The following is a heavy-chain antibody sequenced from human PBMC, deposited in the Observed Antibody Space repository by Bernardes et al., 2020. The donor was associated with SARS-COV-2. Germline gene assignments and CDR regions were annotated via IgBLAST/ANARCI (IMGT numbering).Heavy chain of an antibody. CDR3: ARGGRSGIYVDPRSDY. V-gene: IGHV3-74*01. D-gene: IGHD3-10*02. CDR1: GFTFSDYW. CDR2: VKSDGSRT. Sequence: GGSLRLSCAASGFTFSDYWMHWVRQAPGKGLVWVSRVKSDGSRTDYADSVKGRFTISRDNAENTLYLQMNSLTVEDTAVYYCARGGRSGIYVDPRSDYWGQGTLVTVSS. J-gene: IGHJ4*02.